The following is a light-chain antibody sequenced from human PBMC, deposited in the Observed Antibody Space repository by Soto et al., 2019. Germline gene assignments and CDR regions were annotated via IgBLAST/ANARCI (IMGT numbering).Light chain of an antibody. V-gene: IGLV2-14*01. CDR2: EVS. CDR1: SSDVGGYKY. J-gene: IGLJ2*01. CDR3: ASYTSGSTSVI. Sequence: QSALTQPASVSGSPGQSITISCTGTSSDVGGYKYVSWYQQHPDKAPKLIIFEVSNRPSGISSRFSGSKSGNTASLTISGLLAEDEADYYCASYTSGSTSVIFGRGTKLTVL.